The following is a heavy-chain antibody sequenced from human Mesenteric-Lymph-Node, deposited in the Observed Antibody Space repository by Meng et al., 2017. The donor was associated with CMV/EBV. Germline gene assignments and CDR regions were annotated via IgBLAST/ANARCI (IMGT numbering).Heavy chain of an antibody. CDR3: ARHNFTLNRGDATTNGFDI. Sequence: ISSPDWWSWVRQPPGKGLEWIGDINDSGATRYNPFLMSRLILSVDNSNNQISLEVHSVTAADTAVYFCARHNFTLNRGDATTNGFDIWGPGTTVTVSS. CDR2: INDSGAT. D-gene: IGHD3-10*01. V-gene: IGHV4-4*01. J-gene: IGHJ6*02. CDR1: ISSPDW.